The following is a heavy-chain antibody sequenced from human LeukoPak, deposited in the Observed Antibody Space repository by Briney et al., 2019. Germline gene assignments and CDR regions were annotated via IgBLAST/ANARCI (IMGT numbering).Heavy chain of an antibody. CDR2: IRGSGCNT. CDR1: GFTFGSYA. J-gene: IGHJ6*02. Sequence: GGSLRLSCAASGFTFGSYATSWVRPAPGKGLEWVSTIRGSGCNTYYADSVKGRFTISRDNSNNTLYLQMNSLRAADTAIYYCAKVPSVYYGMDVWGQGTTVTVS. CDR3: AKVPSVYYGMDV. D-gene: IGHD3-10*01. V-gene: IGHV3-23*01.